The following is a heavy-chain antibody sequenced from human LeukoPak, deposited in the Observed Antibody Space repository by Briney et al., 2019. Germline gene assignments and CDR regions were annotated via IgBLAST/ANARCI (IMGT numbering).Heavy chain of an antibody. D-gene: IGHD2-15*01. CDR3: AKGVDYCSGGSCPADY. CDR2: IKQDGSEK. Sequence: GGSLRLSCAASGFTFRRYGMSWVRQAPGKGLEWVANIKQDGSEKYYVDSVKGRFTISRDNAKNSLYLQMNSLRAEDTAVYYCAKGVDYCSGGSCPADYWGPGTLVTVSS. J-gene: IGHJ4*02. CDR1: GFTFRRYG. V-gene: IGHV3-7*01.